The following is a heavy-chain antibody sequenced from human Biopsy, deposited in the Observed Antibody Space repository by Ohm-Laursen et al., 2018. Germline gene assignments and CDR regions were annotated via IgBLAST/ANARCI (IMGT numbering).Heavy chain of an antibody. CDR3: AQTRNDYGGFYFDY. J-gene: IGHJ4*02. CDR2: IRNT. Sequence: SETLSLTCSVSGDSISSSTYFWGWIRQPPGKGLEWNGTIRNTYFRTSLKSRVTMSVNTSKNQFSLKLSAVTAADTGVYYCAQTRNDYGGFYFDYWGRGTLVTVSS. V-gene: IGHV4-39*01. D-gene: IGHD4/OR15-4a*01. CDR1: GDSISSSTYF.